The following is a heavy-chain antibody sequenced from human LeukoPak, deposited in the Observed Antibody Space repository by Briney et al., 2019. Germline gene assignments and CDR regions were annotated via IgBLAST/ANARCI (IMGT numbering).Heavy chain of an antibody. CDR1: GYTLTELS. Sequence: GASVQVSCKVSGYTLTELSMHWVRQAPGKGLEWMGGFDPEDGETIYAQKFQGRVTMTEDTSTDTAYMELSSLRSEDTAVYYCATIMVRGVISKSVAFDIRGQGTMVTVSS. D-gene: IGHD3-10*01. CDR3: ATIMVRGVISKSVAFDI. CDR2: FDPEDGET. J-gene: IGHJ3*02. V-gene: IGHV1-24*01.